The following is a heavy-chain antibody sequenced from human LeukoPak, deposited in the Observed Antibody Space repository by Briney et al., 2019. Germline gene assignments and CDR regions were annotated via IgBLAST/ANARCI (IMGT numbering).Heavy chain of an antibody. CDR2: INHSGST. Sequence: PSETLSLTCAVYGGSFSGYYWSWIRQPPGKGLEWIGEINHSGSTNYNPSLKSRVTISVDTSKNQFSLKLSSVAAADTAVYYCARGSVVRGVPRFDPWGQGTLVTVSS. D-gene: IGHD3-10*01. CDR3: ARGSVVRGVPRFDP. CDR1: GGSFSGYY. J-gene: IGHJ5*02. V-gene: IGHV4-34*01.